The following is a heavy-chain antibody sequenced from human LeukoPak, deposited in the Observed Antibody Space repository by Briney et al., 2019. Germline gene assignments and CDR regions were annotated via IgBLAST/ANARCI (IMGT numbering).Heavy chain of an antibody. CDR1: GGSISSGSYY. Sequence: SETLSLTCTVSGGSISSGSYYWSWIRQPAGNGLEWIGRIYTSGSTNYNPSLKSRVTISVDTSKNQFSLKLSSVTAADTAVYYCASSGYSYGYYFDYWGQGTLVTVSS. D-gene: IGHD5-18*01. CDR2: IYTSGST. J-gene: IGHJ4*02. V-gene: IGHV4-61*02. CDR3: ASSGYSYGYYFDY.